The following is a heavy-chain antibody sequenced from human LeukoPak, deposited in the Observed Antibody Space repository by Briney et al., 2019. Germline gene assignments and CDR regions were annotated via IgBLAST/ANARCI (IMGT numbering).Heavy chain of an antibody. CDR1: GFIFSDYT. Sequence: GGSLRLSCAASGFIFSDYTMNWVRQTPGLAPEWVSSIHTSRDYVYYSSSVRGRFISSRDNAKNSLYLQMNSLRVEDTGVYYCTRKSAPFDLWGQGILVTVSS. D-gene: IGHD3-3*01. CDR3: TRKSAPFDL. CDR2: IHTSRDYV. J-gene: IGHJ4*02. V-gene: IGHV3-21*01.